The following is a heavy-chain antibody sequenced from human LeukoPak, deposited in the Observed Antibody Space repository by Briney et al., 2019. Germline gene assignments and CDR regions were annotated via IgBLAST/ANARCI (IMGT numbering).Heavy chain of an antibody. D-gene: IGHD3-9*01. V-gene: IGHV1-69*04. CDR3: ARAHILTGYTFDY. Sequence: SVKVSCKASGGTFSSYAISWVRQAPGQGLEWMGRIIPILGIANYAQKFQGRVTITADKSTSTAYVELSSLRSEDTAVYYCARAHILTGYTFDYWGQGTLVTVSS. CDR2: IIPILGIA. CDR1: GGTFSSYA. J-gene: IGHJ4*02.